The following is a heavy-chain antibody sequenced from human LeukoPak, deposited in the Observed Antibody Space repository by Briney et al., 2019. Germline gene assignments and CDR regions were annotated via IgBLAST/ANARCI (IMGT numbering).Heavy chain of an antibody. J-gene: IGHJ6*02. D-gene: IGHD3-3*01. V-gene: IGHV4-30-2*01. CDR1: GWSFSGYY. Sequence: SETLSLTCAVYGWSFSGYYWSWIRQPPGKGLEWIGYIYHSGSTYYNPSLKSRVTISVDRSKNQFSLKLSSVTAADTAVYYCARRPPSSYYDFWSGYTDGMDVWGQGTTVTVSS. CDR2: IYHSGST. CDR3: ARRPPSSYYDFWSGYTDGMDV.